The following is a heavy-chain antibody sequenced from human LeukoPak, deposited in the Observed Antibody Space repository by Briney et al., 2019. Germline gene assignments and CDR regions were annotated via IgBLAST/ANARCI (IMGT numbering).Heavy chain of an antibody. CDR1: GFSFSSYG. D-gene: IGHD4-11*01. Sequence: GGSLRLSCAASGFSFSSYGMHWVRQAPGKGLEWVAVISNDGSITKYGDSVKGRFTISRDNYKNTLYVQINSLRTDDAAVYYCAKSKSPYPMDYIFDFWGQGTLVTVSS. CDR2: ISNDGSIT. CDR3: AKSKSPYPMDYIFDF. V-gene: IGHV3-30*18. J-gene: IGHJ4*02.